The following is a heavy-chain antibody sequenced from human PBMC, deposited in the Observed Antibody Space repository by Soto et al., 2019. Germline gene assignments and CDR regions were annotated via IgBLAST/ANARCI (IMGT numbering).Heavy chain of an antibody. CDR3: ARRGLEYDFWSGYSTYYYYMYV. J-gene: IGHJ6*03. CDR2: IYYSGST. Sequence: SVTLSLTCTVSGGSISSGGYYCSWMRQQPGKGLEWIGYIYYSGSTNYNPSLKSRVTISVDTSKNQFSLKLSSVTAADTAVYYCARRGLEYDFWSGYSTYYYYMYVWGKGTTVTVSS. V-gene: IGHV4-31*03. CDR1: GGSISSGGYY. D-gene: IGHD3-3*01.